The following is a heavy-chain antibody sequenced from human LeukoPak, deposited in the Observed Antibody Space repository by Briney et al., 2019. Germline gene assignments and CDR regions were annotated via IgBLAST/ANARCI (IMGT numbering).Heavy chain of an antibody. Sequence: SVKVSCKASGNSISNYAVSWVRQAPGQGLEWMGGIIPIFGTANSAQKFQGRVTITADESTSTAYMELSSPRSEDTAVYYCAREEVGATRSYCYSRDVGRQETT. CDR1: GNSISNYA. D-gene: IGHD1-26*01. J-gene: IGHJ6*01. CDR2: IIPIFGTA. CDR3: AREEVGATRSYCYSRDV. V-gene: IGHV1-69*13.